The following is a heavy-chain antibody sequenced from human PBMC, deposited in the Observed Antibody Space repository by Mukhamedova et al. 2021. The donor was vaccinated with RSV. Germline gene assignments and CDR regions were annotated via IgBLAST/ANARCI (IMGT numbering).Heavy chain of an antibody. Sequence: GSTNYNPSLKSRVTISVDTSKNQFSLKLSSVTAADTAVYYCARIVPDYGDYKIDYWGQGTLVTVSS. CDR3: ARIVPDYGDYKIDY. CDR2: GST. D-gene: IGHD4-17*01. J-gene: IGHJ4*02. V-gene: IGHV4-59*01.